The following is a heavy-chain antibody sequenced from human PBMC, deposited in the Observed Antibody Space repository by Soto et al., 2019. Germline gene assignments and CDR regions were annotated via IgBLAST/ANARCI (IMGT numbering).Heavy chain of an antibody. D-gene: IGHD3-22*01. V-gene: IGHV5-51*01. CDR3: ARRGPRVYYDNRESYYYGREV. CDR1: GYRFTIYW. J-gene: IGHJ6*02. CDR2: IYPGDSDT. Sequence: PGESLKISCKGSGYRFTIYWIGWVRQIPWKGLEWMGIIYPGDSDTRYSPSFQGQVTISADKSISTAYLQWSSLKASDTAMYYCARRGPRVYYDNRESYYYGREVWGHGTTVSVS.